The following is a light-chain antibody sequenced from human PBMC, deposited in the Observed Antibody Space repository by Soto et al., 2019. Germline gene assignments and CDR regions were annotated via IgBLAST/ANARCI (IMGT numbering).Light chain of an antibody. Sequence: EIVLTQSPGTLSLSPGERATLSCRASPSVSSSYLAWYQQKPGQAPRLLIYGASSRATGIPARFSGSESGTHFTLTISRLEPEDFAVYYCQHYGSLVLTFGGGTKVEIK. CDR1: PSVSSSY. J-gene: IGKJ4*01. V-gene: IGKV3-20*01. CDR3: QHYGSLVLT. CDR2: GAS.